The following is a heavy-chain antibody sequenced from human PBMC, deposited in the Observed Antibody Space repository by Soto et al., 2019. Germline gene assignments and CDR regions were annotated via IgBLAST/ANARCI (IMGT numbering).Heavy chain of an antibody. CDR2: IVPIFGPA. V-gene: IGHV1-69*01. CDR3: ARPSYSSSWLPNLDY. J-gene: IGHJ4*02. Sequence: VQLVQSGAEVRMPGSSVKVSCKASGGTFNNYAIHWVRQAPGQGLEWMGGIVPIFGPAKYAQRFRGRVRITADDSTSTAYIDLSTLTSEDTAIYYYARPSYSSSWLPNLDYWGPGTLVTVSS. D-gene: IGHD6-13*01. CDR1: GGTFNNYA.